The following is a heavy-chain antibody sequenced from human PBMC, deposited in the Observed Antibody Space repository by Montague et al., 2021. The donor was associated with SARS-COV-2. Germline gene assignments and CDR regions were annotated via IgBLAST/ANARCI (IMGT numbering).Heavy chain of an antibody. CDR3: ARGAEYDFWSGFLGYKWFGP. CDR1: TDSFSGYY. CDR2: VTHSGST. V-gene: IGHV4-34*01. J-gene: IGHJ5*02. D-gene: IGHD3-3*01. Sequence: SETLSLTCAAYTDSFSGYYWSWIRQSPGKGLEWIGEVTHSGSTNHNPSLQSRVTISVDKSKKQVSLKLRSLTAADTAVYYCARGAEYDFWSGFLGYKWFGPWGQGTPVIVSS.